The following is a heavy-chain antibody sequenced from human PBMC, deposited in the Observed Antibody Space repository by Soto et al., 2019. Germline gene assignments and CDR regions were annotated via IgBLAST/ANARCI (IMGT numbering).Heavy chain of an antibody. CDR2: ISTYNGDT. J-gene: IGHJ6*02. Sequence: ASVKIACKASGYTLNRSGISLARQAPGQGLEWMGWISTYNGDTNYAQTFQGRVTMTTDTSTSTAYMELRSLRSDGTAVYYCAREGVAPYYYYGMDVWGQGPTVTSP. V-gene: IGHV1-18*01. CDR3: AREGVAPYYYYGMDV. D-gene: IGHD5-12*01. CDR1: GYTLNRSG.